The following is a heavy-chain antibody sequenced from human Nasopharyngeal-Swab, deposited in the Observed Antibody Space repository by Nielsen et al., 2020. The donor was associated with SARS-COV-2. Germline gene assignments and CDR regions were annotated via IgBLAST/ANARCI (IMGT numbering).Heavy chain of an antibody. Sequence: ASVKVSCKASGYTFTSYDINWVRQATGQGLEWMGWMNPNSGNTGYAQKFQGRVTMTRNTSISTAYMELSSLRSEDTAVYYCARASVAGPSTIFGVVDDAFDIWGQGTVVTVSS. CDR3: ARASVAGPSTIFGVVDDAFDI. D-gene: IGHD3-3*01. V-gene: IGHV1-8*01. CDR1: GYTFTSYD. J-gene: IGHJ3*02. CDR2: MNPNSGNT.